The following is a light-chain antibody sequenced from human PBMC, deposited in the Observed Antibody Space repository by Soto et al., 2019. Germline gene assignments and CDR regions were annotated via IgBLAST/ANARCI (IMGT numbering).Light chain of an antibody. J-gene: IGLJ2*01. CDR2: DVI. V-gene: IGLV2-14*03. CDR1: SSDVGGYNY. CDR3: SSYTSSSTYVV. Sequence: QPASVSGSPGQSITISCTGTSSDVGGYNYVSWYQQHPGKAPKLMIYDVINRPSGVSNRFSGSKSGNSASLTISGLQAEDEADYYCSSYTSSSTYVVFGGGTKLTVL.